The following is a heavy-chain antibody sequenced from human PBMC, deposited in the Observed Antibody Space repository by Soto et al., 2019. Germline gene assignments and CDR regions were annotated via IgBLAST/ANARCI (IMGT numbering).Heavy chain of an antibody. CDR3: TALNILTGSNFDS. CDR2: IKTKTNVGSR. CDR1: GFPFSDTW. Sequence: GGSLRLSCAASGFPFSDTWMSWVRQAPGKGLEWVARIKTKTNVGSRDYAAPVKGRFTISRDDSKNTLYLQMNSLKTEDTAVYYCTALNILTGSNFDSWGQGTLVTVSS. V-gene: IGHV3-15*01. J-gene: IGHJ4*02. D-gene: IGHD3-9*01.